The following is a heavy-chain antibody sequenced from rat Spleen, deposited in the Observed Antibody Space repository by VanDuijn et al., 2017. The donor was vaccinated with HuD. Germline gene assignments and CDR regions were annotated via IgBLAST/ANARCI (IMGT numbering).Heavy chain of an antibody. D-gene: IGHD3-2*01. CDR1: GFTFSDYY. CDR2: ITYEGSST. J-gene: IGHJ4*01. Sequence: EVQLVESGGGLVQPGRSMKLSCAASGFTFSDYYMAWVRQAPKKGLEWVASITYEGSSTYYGDSVKGRFTISRYSAKSTLYLQMNSLRSEDTATYYCARHEAVPYYLMDVWGQGASVTVSS. CDR3: ARHEAVPYYLMDV. V-gene: IGHV5-22*01.